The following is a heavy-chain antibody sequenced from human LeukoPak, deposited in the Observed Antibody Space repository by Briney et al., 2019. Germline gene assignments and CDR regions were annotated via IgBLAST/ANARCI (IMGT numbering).Heavy chain of an antibody. CDR1: GGTFSSYA. J-gene: IGHJ4*02. V-gene: IGHV1-69*05. Sequence: SVKVSCKASGGTFSSYAISWVRQAPGQGLEWMGRIIPIFGTANYAQKFQGRVTITTDESTSTAYMELSSLRSEDTAVYYCARDSSPEYCGGDCSSYYFDYWGQGTLSPSPQ. D-gene: IGHD2-21*02. CDR3: ARDSSPEYCGGDCSSYYFDY. CDR2: IIPIFGTA.